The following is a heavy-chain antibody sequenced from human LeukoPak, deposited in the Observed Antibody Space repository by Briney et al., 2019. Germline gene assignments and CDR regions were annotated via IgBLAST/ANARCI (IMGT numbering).Heavy chain of an antibody. J-gene: IGHJ4*02. D-gene: IGHD3-22*01. CDR3: ARDVGSGYYYYFDY. CDR2: IKWNGGST. Sequence: RTGGSLRLSCAASGFTFDDHGMSWVRQVPGKGLEWVSGIKWNGGSTGYADSVKGRFTISRDNAKNSLYVQMNSLRPEDTALYYCARDVGSGYYYYFDYWGQGTLVTVSS. CDR1: GFTFDDHG. V-gene: IGHV3-20*04.